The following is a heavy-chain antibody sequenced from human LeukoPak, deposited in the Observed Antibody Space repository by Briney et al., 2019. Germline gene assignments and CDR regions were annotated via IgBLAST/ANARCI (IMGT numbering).Heavy chain of an antibody. V-gene: IGHV3-21*01. Sequence: GGSLRLSCAASGFTFSSYSMNWVRQAPGKGLEWVSSISSSSSYIYYADSVKGRFTISRDNAKNSLYLQMNSLRAEDTAVYYCARADLGDYYYGMDVRGQGTTVTVSS. D-gene: IGHD3-16*01. CDR2: ISSSSSYI. J-gene: IGHJ6*02. CDR1: GFTFSSYS. CDR3: ARADLGDYYYGMDV.